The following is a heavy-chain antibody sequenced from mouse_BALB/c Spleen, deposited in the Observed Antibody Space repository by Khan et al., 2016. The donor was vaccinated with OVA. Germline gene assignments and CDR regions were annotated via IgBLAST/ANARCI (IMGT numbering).Heavy chain of an antibody. CDR1: GYTFTNYV. V-gene: IGHV1S136*01. D-gene: IGHD3-1*01. Sequence: VQLKESGPELVKPGASVKMSCKASGYTFTNYVLHWVKQKSGQGLEWIGNINPYNGGTKYNEKFKGKVTLASDKSSITAYMELSSLTSEDSAVYNCARENGQSYYFDYWGQGTTLTLSS. J-gene: IGHJ2*01. CDR2: INPYNGGT. CDR3: ARENGQSYYFDY.